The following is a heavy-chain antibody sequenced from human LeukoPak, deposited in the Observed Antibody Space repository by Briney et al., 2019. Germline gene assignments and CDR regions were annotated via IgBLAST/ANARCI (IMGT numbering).Heavy chain of an antibody. Sequence: GESLKISCKISGYRLTNNWIGWVRQVPGKGLEWMGLIYPGDSDTRYSPSFQGQVTFSVDASISTAYLQLSGLRASDTAIYYCVRFGLTSSLDYWGQETLVTVSS. CDR3: VRFGLTSSLDY. V-gene: IGHV5-51*01. D-gene: IGHD6-13*01. J-gene: IGHJ4*02. CDR2: IYPGDSDT. CDR1: GYRLTNNW.